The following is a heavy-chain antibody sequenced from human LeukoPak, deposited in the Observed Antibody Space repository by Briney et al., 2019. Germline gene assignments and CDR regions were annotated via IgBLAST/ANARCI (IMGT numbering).Heavy chain of an antibody. CDR1: GDSVSSNSAA. D-gene: IGHD5-12*01. CDR2: TYYRSKWYN. V-gene: IGHV6-1*01. Sequence: SQTLSLTCAISGDSVSSNSAAWNWIRQSPARGLEWLGRTYYRSKWYNDYAVSVKSRITINPDTSKNQFSLQLNSVTPEDTAVYYCARHSGYSAYYYYGMDVWGQGTTVTVSS. CDR3: ARHSGYSAYYYYGMDV. J-gene: IGHJ6*02.